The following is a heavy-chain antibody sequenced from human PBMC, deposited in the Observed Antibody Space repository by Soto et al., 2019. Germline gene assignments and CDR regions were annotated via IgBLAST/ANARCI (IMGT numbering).Heavy chain of an antibody. V-gene: IGHV3-48*02. CDR2: ISSGSSII. J-gene: IGHJ5*02. D-gene: IGHD6-13*01. CDR1: GFTFSSYR. CDR3: ARADGSTWNSLDP. Sequence: EVQLVESGGGLVQPGGSLRLSCAASGFTFSSYRMSWVRQAPGKGLEWVSYISSGSSIISYTDSVKGRFTISRDNAKNSLYLQMNGLRDEDTAVYYCARADGSTWNSLDPWGQGTLVTVSS.